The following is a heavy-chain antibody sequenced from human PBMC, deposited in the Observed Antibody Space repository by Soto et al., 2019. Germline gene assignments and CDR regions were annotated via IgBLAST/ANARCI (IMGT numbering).Heavy chain of an antibody. D-gene: IGHD2-2*02. CDR3: ARLGYCSSTSCYTAVYYFDY. CDR1: GFTFSSYW. V-gene: IGHV3-7*01. CDR2: IKQDGSEK. Sequence: PGGSLRLSCAASGFTFSSYWMSWVRQAPGKGLEWVANIKQDGSEKYYVDSVKGRFTISRDNAKNSLYLQMNSLRAEDTAVYYCARLGYCSSTSCYTAVYYFDYWGQGTLVTVSS. J-gene: IGHJ4*02.